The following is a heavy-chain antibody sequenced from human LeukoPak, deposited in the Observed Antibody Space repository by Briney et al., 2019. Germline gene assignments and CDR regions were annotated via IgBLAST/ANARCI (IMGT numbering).Heavy chain of an antibody. CDR3: ATRILTGYPNWFDP. CDR2: INSDGSST. J-gene: IGHJ5*02. CDR1: GFTFSSYW. Sequence: GGSLRLSCAASGFTFSSYWMHWVRQAPGKGLVWVSRINSDGSSTSYADSVKGRFTISRDNAKNTLYLQMNSLRAEDTAVYYCATRILTGYPNWFDPWGQGTLVTVSS. D-gene: IGHD3-9*01. V-gene: IGHV3-74*01.